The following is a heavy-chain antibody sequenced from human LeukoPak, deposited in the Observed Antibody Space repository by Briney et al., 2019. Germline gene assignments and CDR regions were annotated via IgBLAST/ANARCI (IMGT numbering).Heavy chain of an antibody. CDR1: GFXFSSYW. J-gene: IGHJ3*02. V-gene: IGHV3-74*01. CDR2: LDNDGSST. D-gene: IGHD2-15*01. Sequence: PGGSLRLSCGASGFXFSSYWMHWVRQAPGKGLVWVSRLDNDGSSTNYADSVKGRFTISRDNAKNTLYLQMNSLRAEDTAVYYCARIAWDAFDIWGQGTMVTVSS. CDR3: ARIAWDAFDI.